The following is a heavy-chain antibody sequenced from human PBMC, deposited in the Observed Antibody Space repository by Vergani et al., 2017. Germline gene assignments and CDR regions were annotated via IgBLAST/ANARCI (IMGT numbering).Heavy chain of an antibody. D-gene: IGHD6-19*01. V-gene: IGHV4-61*02. CDR2: IYTSGST. J-gene: IGHJ3*01. Sequence: QVQLQESGPGLVRPSETLSLTCSVSGTSVSSGTHYWNWIRQPADKTLVWIGRIYTSGSTDYNPTLRSRITLSLVRSTNQFSLKVSSVTAADMAVYFCARDTAVADDVFDLWGQGTLVSVSA. CDR3: ARDTAVADDVFDL. CDR1: GTSVSSGTHY.